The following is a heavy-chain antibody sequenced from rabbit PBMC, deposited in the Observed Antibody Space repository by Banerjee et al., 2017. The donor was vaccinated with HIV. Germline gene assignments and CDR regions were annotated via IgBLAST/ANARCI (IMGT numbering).Heavy chain of an antibody. V-gene: IGHV1S45*01. Sequence: QQQLEESGGGLVKPGGTLTLTCKASGIDFSSYYYMCWVRQAPGKGLEWIACIYADGSGYTYYASWAKGRFTISKTSSTTVTLQMTSLTAADTATYFCARVNAGSSGYWDLRGPGTLVTVS. D-gene: IGHD1-1*01. CDR3: ARVNAGSSGYWDL. CDR2: IYADGSGYT. CDR1: GIDFSSYYY. J-gene: IGHJ4*01.